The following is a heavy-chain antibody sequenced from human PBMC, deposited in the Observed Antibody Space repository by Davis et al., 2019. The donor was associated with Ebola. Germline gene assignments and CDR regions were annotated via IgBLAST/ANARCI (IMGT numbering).Heavy chain of an antibody. V-gene: IGHV3-21*01. CDR3: ARGGYTSAWDPDY. J-gene: IGHJ4*02. Sequence: GESLKISYAASGFTFSSYSMNWVRQAPGKGLEWVSSISSSSSYIYYADSVKDRFTISRDNAKNSLYLQMNSLRAEDTAVYYCARGGYTSAWDPDYWGQGTLVTVSS. CDR2: ISSSSSYI. D-gene: IGHD6-19*01. CDR1: GFTFSSYS.